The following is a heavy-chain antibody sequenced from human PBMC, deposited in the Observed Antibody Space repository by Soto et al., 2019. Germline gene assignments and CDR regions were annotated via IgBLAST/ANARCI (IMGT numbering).Heavy chain of an antibody. V-gene: IGHV2-5*02. J-gene: IGHJ3*02. CDR1: GFSLSTSGVG. D-gene: IGHD1-26*01. Sequence: QITLKESGPTLVKPTQTLTLTCTFSGFSLSTSGVGVGWIRQPPGKALEWLALIYWDDDKRYSPSLKSRLTITKDPSKNQVVLTMTNMDPVDTATYYCAHSKGSYFLSDAFDIWCQGTMVTVSS. CDR2: IYWDDDK. CDR3: AHSKGSYFLSDAFDI.